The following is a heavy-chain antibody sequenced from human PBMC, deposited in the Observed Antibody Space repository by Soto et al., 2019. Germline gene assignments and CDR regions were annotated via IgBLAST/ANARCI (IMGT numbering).Heavy chain of an antibody. Sequence: VKVSCKASGGTFSSYAISWVRQAPGQGLEWMGGIIPIFGTANYAQKFQGRVTITADESTSTAYMELSSLRSEDTAVYYCAREASYSGFDPFDYWGQGTLVTVSS. D-gene: IGHD5-12*01. CDR3: AREASYSGFDPFDY. J-gene: IGHJ4*02. CDR2: IIPIFGTA. CDR1: GGTFSSYA. V-gene: IGHV1-69*13.